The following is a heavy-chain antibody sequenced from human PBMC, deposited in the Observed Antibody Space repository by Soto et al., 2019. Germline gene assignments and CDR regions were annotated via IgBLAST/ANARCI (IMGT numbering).Heavy chain of an antibody. Sequence: QITLKESGPTLVKPTQTLTLTCTFSGFSLNTRGVGVGWIRQPPGKALEWLALIYWDDDKRYSPSLKTRLTSTKDTSENQVVLTMTNMDPVDTATYYWAHIIPGVGVGVGGMDVWGQGTTVTVSS. CDR2: IYWDDDK. J-gene: IGHJ6*02. D-gene: IGHD1-26*01. CDR1: GFSLNTRGVG. V-gene: IGHV2-5*02. CDR3: AHIIPGVGVGVGGMDV.